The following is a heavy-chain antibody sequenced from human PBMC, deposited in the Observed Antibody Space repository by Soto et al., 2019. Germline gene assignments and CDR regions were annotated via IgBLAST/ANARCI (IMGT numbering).Heavy chain of an antibody. D-gene: IGHD1-1*01. CDR2: INHSGST. Sequence: SETLSLTCAVYGGSFSGYYWSWIRQPPGKGLEWIGEINHSGSTNYNPSLKSRVTISVDTSKNQFSLKLSSVTAADTAVYYCARELKNGTTDYHYDMDVWGKGTTVTVSS. CDR1: GGSFSGYY. V-gene: IGHV4-34*01. CDR3: ARELKNGTTDYHYDMDV. J-gene: IGHJ6*03.